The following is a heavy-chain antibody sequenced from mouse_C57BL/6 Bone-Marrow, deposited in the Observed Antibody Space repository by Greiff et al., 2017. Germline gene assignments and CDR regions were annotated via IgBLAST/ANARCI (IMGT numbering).Heavy chain of an antibody. J-gene: IGHJ2*01. Sequence: VPLQQSGAELARAGASVKLSCKASGYTFTSYGISWVKQRTGTGLEWIGEIYPRSGNTYYNEKFKGKATLTADKSSSTAYMELRSLTSEDSAVYFCARRGTWTVVAFDYWGQGTTLTVSS. CDR2: IYPRSGNT. V-gene: IGHV1-81*01. CDR1: GYTFTSYG. D-gene: IGHD1-1*01. CDR3: ARRGTWTVVAFDY.